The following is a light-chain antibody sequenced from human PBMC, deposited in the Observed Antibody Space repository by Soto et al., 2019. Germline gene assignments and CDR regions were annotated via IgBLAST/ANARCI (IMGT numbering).Light chain of an antibody. CDR2: DVS. CDR3: SSYTTRSTHVV. V-gene: IGLV2-14*01. Sequence: QSALTQPASVSGSPGQSMTISCTGTSSDVGSYNCVSWYQQYPGKAPKLMIYDVSNRPSGVSYRFSGSKSSNTASLTISRRQSEDEADYYCSSYTTRSTHVVFGGGTKLTVL. CDR1: SSDVGSYNC. J-gene: IGLJ2*01.